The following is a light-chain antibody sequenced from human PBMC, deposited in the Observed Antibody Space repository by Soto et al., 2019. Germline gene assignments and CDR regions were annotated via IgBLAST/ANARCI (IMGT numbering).Light chain of an antibody. CDR3: QQRSNWPIT. V-gene: IGKV3-11*01. J-gene: IGKJ5*01. CDR2: DAS. Sequence: EIVLTQSPATLSLSPGERATLSCRASQSVSIYLAWYQQKPGQAPRHLIYDASNRATGIPARFSGSGSGTDITLTISSLEPEDVAVYYCQQRSNWPITFGQGTRLEIK. CDR1: QSVSIY.